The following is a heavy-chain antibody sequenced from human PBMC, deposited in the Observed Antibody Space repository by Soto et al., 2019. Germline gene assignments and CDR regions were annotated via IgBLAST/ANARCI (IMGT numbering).Heavy chain of an antibody. V-gene: IGHV1-3*01. CDR2: INVDNGNT. CDR3: AGGGLGITTFAL. Sequence: QVQLVQSGAEVKKPGASVKVSCRASGYTFSNYAMHWVRQAPGQRLEYMEWINVDNGNTQYSQKVQGRVTITTDTAPDTAYVDLNSLTSEDTAVYYCAGGGLGITTFALWGQGTMVTVSS. D-gene: IGHD7-27*01. CDR1: GYTFSNYA. J-gene: IGHJ3*01.